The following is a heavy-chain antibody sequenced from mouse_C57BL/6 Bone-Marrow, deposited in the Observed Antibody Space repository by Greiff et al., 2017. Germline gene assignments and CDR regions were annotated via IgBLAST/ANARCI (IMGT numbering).Heavy chain of an antibody. D-gene: IGHD3-2*02. CDR1: GYSFTDYN. J-gene: IGHJ4*01. CDR2: INPNYGTT. CDR3: AKSAQALFLYAMDY. Sequence: EVQLQQSGPELVKPGASVKISCKASGYSFTDYNMNWVKQSNGKSLEWIGVINPNYGTTSYNQKFKGKATLTVDQSSSTAYMQLNSLTSEDSAVYYCAKSAQALFLYAMDYWGQGTSVTVSS. V-gene: IGHV1-39*01.